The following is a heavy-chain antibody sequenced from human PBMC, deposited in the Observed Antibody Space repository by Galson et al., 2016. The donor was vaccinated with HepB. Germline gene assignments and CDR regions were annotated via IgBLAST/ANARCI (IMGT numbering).Heavy chain of an antibody. J-gene: IGHJ4*02. D-gene: IGHD3-22*01. V-gene: IGHV3-43D*03. CDR1: GFTFDDYA. Sequence: SLRLSCAASGFTFDDYAMHWVRQAPGKGLEWVSLISWDGGSTYYADSVKGRFTISRDNSKNSLYLQMNSLRAEDTALYCCTKAPYDSSGYYIDYWGQGTLVTVSS. CDR2: ISWDGGST. CDR3: TKAPYDSSGYYIDY.